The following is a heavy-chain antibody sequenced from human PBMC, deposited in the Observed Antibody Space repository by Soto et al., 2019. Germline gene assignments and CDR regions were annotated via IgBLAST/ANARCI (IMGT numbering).Heavy chain of an antibody. J-gene: IGHJ4*02. D-gene: IGHD3-3*01. CDR3: AREGDFWSGYHTVFDY. Sequence: KPSETLSLTCTVSGGSVSSGSYYWSWIRQPPGQGLEWIGYIYYSGSNNYNPSLKSRVTISVDTSKKRFSLKLSSVTAADPAVYYCAREGDFWSGYHTVFDYWGQGTRVTVSS. CDR1: GGSVSSGSYY. CDR2: IYYSGSN. V-gene: IGHV4-61*01.